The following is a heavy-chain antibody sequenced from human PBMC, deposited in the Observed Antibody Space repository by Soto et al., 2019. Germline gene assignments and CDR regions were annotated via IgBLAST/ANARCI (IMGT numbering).Heavy chain of an antibody. CDR2: ITPMFGTP. J-gene: IGHJ4*02. D-gene: IGHD3-22*01. V-gene: IGHV1-69*13. CDR3: ARDGTLYDSSAYYYLY. CDR1: GGTFSRYT. Sequence: SVKVSCKASGGTFSRYTITWVRQAPGQELEWMGGITPMFGTPNYAQKFQGGVTITADESTSTAYMELSSLRSEDTAMYYCARDGTLYDSSAYYYLYWGQGTLVTVSA.